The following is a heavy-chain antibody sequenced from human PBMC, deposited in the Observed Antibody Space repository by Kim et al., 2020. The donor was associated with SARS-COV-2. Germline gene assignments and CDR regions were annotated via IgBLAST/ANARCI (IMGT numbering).Heavy chain of an antibody. Sequence: YYNPSLKSRVTISVDTSKNQFSLKLNSATAADTAVYYCAGYSIHKIPFDYWGQGTLVTVSS. V-gene: IGHV4-39*01. J-gene: IGHJ4*02. CDR3: AGYSIHKIPFDY. D-gene: IGHD6-13*01.